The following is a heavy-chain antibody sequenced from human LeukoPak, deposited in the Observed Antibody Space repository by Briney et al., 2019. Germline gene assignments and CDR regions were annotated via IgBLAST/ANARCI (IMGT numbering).Heavy chain of an antibody. V-gene: IGHV4-59*01. Sequence: SETLSLTCTVSGGSISSYYWSWIRQPPGKGLEWIGYIYYSGSTNYNPSLKSRVTISVDTSKNRFSLKLSSVTAADTAVYYCARAPYAYDFWSGYYFEWFDPWGQGTLVTVSS. D-gene: IGHD3-3*01. CDR3: ARAPYAYDFWSGYYFEWFDP. CDR2: IYYSGST. J-gene: IGHJ5*02. CDR1: GGSISSYY.